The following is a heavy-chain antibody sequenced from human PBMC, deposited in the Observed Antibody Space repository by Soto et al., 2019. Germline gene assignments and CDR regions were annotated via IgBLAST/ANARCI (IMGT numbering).Heavy chain of an antibody. D-gene: IGHD6-13*01. CDR2: INHSGST. V-gene: IGHV4-34*01. J-gene: IGHJ4*02. CDR3: ASGYSSSWAHDY. CDR1: GGSFSGYY. Sequence: PSETLPLTCAVYGGSFSGYYWSWIRQPPGKGLEWIGEINHSGSTNYNPSLKSRVTISVDTSKNQFPLKLSSVTAADTAVYYCASGYSSSWAHDYWGQGTLVTVSS.